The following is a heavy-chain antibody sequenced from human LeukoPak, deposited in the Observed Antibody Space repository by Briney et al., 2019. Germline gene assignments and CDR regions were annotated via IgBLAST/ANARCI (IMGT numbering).Heavy chain of an antibody. CDR1: GGTFSSYA. D-gene: IGHD2-21*02. CDR3: AREWDPYCGGDCYSDWFDP. J-gene: IGHJ5*02. Sequence: ASVKVSCKASGGTFSSYAISWVRQAPGQGLEWMGRIIPILGIANSAQKFQGRVTITADKSTSTAYMELSSLRSEDMAVYYCAREWDPYCGGDCYSDWFDPWGQGTLVTVSS. V-gene: IGHV1-69*10. CDR2: IIPILGIA.